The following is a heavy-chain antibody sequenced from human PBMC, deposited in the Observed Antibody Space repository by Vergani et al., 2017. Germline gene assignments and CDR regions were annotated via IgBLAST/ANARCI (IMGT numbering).Heavy chain of an antibody. Sequence: EVQLVQSGAEVKKPGESLKISCKGSGYSFTSYWIGWVRQMPGKGLEWMGIIYPGDSDTRYSPSFQGQVTISADKSISTAYLQWSSLKASDTAMYYCARGGYCSSTSCYTEYYFDYCGQGTLVTVSS. CDR1: GYSFTSYW. V-gene: IGHV5-51*01. D-gene: IGHD2-2*02. CDR3: ARGGYCSSTSCYTEYYFDY. J-gene: IGHJ4*02. CDR2: IYPGDSDT.